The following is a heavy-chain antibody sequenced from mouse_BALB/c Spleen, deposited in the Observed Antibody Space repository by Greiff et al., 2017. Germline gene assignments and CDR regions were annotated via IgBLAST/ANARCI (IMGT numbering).Heavy chain of an antibody. D-gene: IGHD1-3*01. CDR3: ARSKVRPYYYAMDY. CDR1: GFTFSSFG. J-gene: IGHJ4*01. CDR2: ISSGSSTI. Sequence: EVMLVESGGGLVQPGGSRKLSCAASGFTFSSFGMHWVRQAPEKGLEWVAYISSGSSTIYYADTVKGRFTISRDNPKNTLFLQMTSLRSEDTAMYYCARSKVRPYYYAMDYWGQGTSVTVSS. V-gene: IGHV5-17*02.